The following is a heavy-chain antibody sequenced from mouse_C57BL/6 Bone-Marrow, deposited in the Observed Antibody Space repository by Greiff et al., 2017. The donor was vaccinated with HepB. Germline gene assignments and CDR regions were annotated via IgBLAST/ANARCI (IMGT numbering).Heavy chain of an antibody. D-gene: IGHD2-4*01. CDR3: ARVSTMITSYYFDY. CDR2: INPNNGGT. Sequence: EVQLQQSGPELVKPGASVKIPCKASGYTFTDYNMDWVKQSHGKSLEWIGDINPNNGGTIYNQKFKGKATLTVDKSSSTAYMELRSLTSEDTAVYYCARVSTMITSYYFDYWGQGTTLTVSS. CDR1: GYTFTDYN. V-gene: IGHV1-18*01. J-gene: IGHJ2*01.